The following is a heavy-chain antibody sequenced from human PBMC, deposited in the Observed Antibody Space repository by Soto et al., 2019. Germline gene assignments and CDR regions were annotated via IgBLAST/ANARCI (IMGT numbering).Heavy chain of an antibody. D-gene: IGHD6-6*01. J-gene: IGHJ6*03. Sequence: GGSLRLSCAASGFTFSSYWMSWVRQAPGKGLEWVANIKQDGSEKYYVDSVKGRFTISRDNAKNSLYLQMNSLRAEDTAVYYCARENHDLSIAAPGYYMDVWGKGTTVTVSS. CDR1: GFTFSSYW. CDR2: IKQDGSEK. V-gene: IGHV3-7*01. CDR3: ARENHDLSIAAPGYYMDV.